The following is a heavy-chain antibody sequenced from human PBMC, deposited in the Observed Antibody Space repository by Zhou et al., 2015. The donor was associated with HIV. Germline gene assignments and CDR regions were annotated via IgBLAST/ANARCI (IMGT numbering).Heavy chain of an antibody. J-gene: IGHJ5*02. CDR2: IIPIFGTA. V-gene: IGHV1-69*12. CDR3: ARVTDALRFLERNWFDP. CDR1: GGTFSSYA. D-gene: IGHD3-3*01. Sequence: QVQLVQSGAEVKKPGSSVKVSCKASGGTFSSYAIIWVRQAPGQGLEWMGGIIPIFGTANYAQKFQGRVTITADESTSTAYMELSSLRSEDTAVYYCARVTDALRFLERNWFDPWGQGTLVTVSS.